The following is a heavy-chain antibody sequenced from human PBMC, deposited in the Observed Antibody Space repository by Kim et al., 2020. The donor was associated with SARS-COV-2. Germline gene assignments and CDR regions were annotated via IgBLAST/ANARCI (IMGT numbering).Heavy chain of an antibody. J-gene: IGHJ4*02. D-gene: IGHD3-10*01. CDR3: TRGNGGFDF. Sequence: PDSVKGRFTIARDNAKTTLYLQMKNLRADDPAVYYCTRGNGGFDFWGQGTLVTVSS. V-gene: IGHV3-74*01.